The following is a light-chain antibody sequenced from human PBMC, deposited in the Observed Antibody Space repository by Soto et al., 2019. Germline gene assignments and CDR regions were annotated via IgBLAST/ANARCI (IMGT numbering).Light chain of an antibody. CDR3: HHYGTSPT. CDR1: QSVSSSY. V-gene: IGKV3-20*01. J-gene: IGKJ5*01. Sequence: EIVLTQSPGTLSVSPGRRSTLSCRASQSVSSSYLAWYQQKPGQAPRLLIYGVSSRATDIPDRFSGSGSGTDFTLTISRLEPADFAVYFCHHYGTSPTFGQGTRLEIK. CDR2: GVS.